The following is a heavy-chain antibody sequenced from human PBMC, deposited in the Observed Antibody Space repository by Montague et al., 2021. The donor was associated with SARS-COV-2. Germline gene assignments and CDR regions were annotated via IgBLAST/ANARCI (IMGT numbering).Heavy chain of an antibody. V-gene: IGHV4-34*01. CDR2: INHSGST. Sequence: SETLSLTCAVYGGSFSGYYWSWIRQPPGKGLEWIGEINHSGSTNHNPSLKSRVTISVDTSKNQFSLKLSSVTAADTAVYYCAVNYGSGSYSTYYYGMDVWGQGTTVTVSS. D-gene: IGHD3-10*01. CDR1: GGSFSGYY. J-gene: IGHJ6*02. CDR3: AVNYGSGSYSTYYYGMDV.